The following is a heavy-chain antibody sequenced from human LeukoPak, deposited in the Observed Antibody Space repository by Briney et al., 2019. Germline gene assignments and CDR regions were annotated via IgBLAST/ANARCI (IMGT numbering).Heavy chain of an antibody. V-gene: IGHV4-59*11. D-gene: IGHD1-26*01. J-gene: IGHJ5*02. CDR2: IYSSGTT. CDR3: ARGEDFKSSRFDP. Sequence: PSETLFLTCAVSGDSMSGHYWNWIRQPPGRGLEWIGYIYSSGTTKYNPSLDSRVTISADTSKNHFSLKLTSVTAADTAVYYCARGEDFKSSRFDPWGQGTLVTVSA. CDR1: GDSMSGHY.